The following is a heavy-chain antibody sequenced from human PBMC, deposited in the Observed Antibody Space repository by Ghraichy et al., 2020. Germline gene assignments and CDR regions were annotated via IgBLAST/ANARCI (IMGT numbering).Heavy chain of an antibody. V-gene: IGHV4-34*01. CDR3: ARAKHTGNYYYYYGMDV. Sequence: SETLSLTCAVYGGSFSHYYWSWIRQPPGKGLEWIGEINHSGSTNYNPSLKSRVTISVDTSKNQFSLKLTSVTAADTAVYYCARAKHTGNYYYYYGMDVWGQGTTGTVSS. D-gene: IGHD1-26*01. CDR1: GGSFSHYY. J-gene: IGHJ6*02. CDR2: INHSGST.